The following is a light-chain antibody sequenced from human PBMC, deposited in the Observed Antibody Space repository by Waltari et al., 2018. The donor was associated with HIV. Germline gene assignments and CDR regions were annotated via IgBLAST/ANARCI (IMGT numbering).Light chain of an antibody. V-gene: IGLV1-40*01. Sequence: QSVLTQPPSVSGAPGQRVNISCTGSNSNIGARYDVHWYQQFPGASPKLISYSIKRRPSGFPDRFSGFNSCTSASLAITGLQADEEADYYCQSYGSRVNGLGIFGGGTKLTVL. J-gene: IGLJ2*01. CDR3: QSYGSRVNGLGI. CDR1: NSNIGARYD. CDR2: SIK.